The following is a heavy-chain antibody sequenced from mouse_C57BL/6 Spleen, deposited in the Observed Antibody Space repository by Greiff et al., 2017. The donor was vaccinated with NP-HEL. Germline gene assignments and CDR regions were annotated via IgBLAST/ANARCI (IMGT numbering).Heavy chain of an antibody. D-gene: IGHD6-1*01. CDR1: GYTFTSYW. CDR2: IDPSDSYT. Sequence: VQLQQSGAELVKPGASVKLSCKASGYTFTSYWMQWVKQRPGQGLEWIGEIDPSDSYTNYNQKFKGKATLTVDTSSSTAYMQLSSLTSEDSAVYYCARGGSTTTYFDVWGTRTTVTVSS. V-gene: IGHV1-50*01. J-gene: IGHJ1*03. CDR3: ARGGSTTTYFDV.